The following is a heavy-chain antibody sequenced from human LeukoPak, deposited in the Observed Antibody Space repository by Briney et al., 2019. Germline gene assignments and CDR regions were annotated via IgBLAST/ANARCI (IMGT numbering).Heavy chain of an antibody. CDR1: GFTFSSYS. Sequence: RRSLRLSCAASGFTFSSYSMNWVRQPPRKGLEWDSSIISSSRYIYYTDSVKGRFTISRDNAKNSLYLQMNSLRAEDTAVYYCARDPPRSQNLRYFDLWGRGTLVTVSS. CDR2: IISSSRYI. D-gene: IGHD1-14*01. V-gene: IGHV3-21*01. J-gene: IGHJ2*01. CDR3: ARDPPRSQNLRYFDL.